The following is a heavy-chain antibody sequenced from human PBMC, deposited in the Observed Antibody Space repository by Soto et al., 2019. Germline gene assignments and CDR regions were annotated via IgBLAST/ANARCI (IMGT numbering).Heavy chain of an antibody. CDR1: GFTFDSYA. CDR2: ISWNSGTT. D-gene: IGHD5-18*01. J-gene: IGHJ4*02. CDR3: AKELGGYSYGYELDY. V-gene: IGHV3-9*01. Sequence: GGSLRLSCGASGFTFDSYAMHWGRQAPGKGLEWVSSISWNSGTTGYADSVKGRFTISRDNAKNSLYPQMDSLRAEDTALYYCAKELGGYSYGYELDYWGQGTLVTVSS.